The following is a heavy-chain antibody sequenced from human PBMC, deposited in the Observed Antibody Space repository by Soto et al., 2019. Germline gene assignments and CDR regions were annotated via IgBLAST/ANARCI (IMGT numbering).Heavy chain of an antibody. CDR3: GRDGSGGIIDS. D-gene: IGHD1-26*01. Sequence: QVQLVQSGAEVKKPGASVKVSCKTSGYTFTGYGINWVRQAPGHGLEWMGWISVFNGNTKYGQNIQDRVIMTTVTSTSTAYVELRSLRSDDAAVYFCGRDGSGGIIDSWGEGTMLIVSS. J-gene: IGHJ3*01. V-gene: IGHV1-18*01. CDR2: ISVFNGNT. CDR1: GYTFTGYG.